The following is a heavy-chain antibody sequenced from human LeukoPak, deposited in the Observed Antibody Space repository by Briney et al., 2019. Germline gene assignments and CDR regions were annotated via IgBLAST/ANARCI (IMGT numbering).Heavy chain of an antibody. Sequence: SETLSLTCTVSDGSISSYYWSWIRQPPGKGLEWIGYIYYSGSTNYNPSLKSRVTISVDRSKNQFSLKLSSVTAADTAVYYCARGRHDSNFDYWGQGTLVTVSS. D-gene: IGHD2-15*01. CDR2: IYYSGST. J-gene: IGHJ4*02. CDR1: DGSISSYY. V-gene: IGHV4-59*12. CDR3: ARGRHDSNFDY.